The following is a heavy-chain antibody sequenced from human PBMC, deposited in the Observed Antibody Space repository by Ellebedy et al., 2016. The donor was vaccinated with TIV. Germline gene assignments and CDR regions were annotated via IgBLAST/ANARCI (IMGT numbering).Heavy chain of an antibody. CDR2: ISHTGGRT. J-gene: IGHJ4*02. CDR1: RFTFSSYA. Sequence: PGGSLRLSCAASRFTFSSYAMSWVRQAPGKGLAWVSTISHTGGRTYYADSVGGRFTISSDNSKKTLYLQMNSLSAEDTAVYYCAKGRGGGTDSSAPRYYFDYWGLGTLVTVSS. D-gene: IGHD3-22*01. CDR3: AKGRGGGTDSSAPRYYFDY. V-gene: IGHV3-23*01.